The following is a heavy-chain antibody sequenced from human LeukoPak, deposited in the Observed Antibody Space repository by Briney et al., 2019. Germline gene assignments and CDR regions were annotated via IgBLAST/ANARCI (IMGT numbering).Heavy chain of an antibody. CDR3: ARIITMVRGVFWFDP. D-gene: IGHD3-10*01. CDR2: INHSGST. J-gene: IGHJ5*02. Sequence: PSETLSLACAVYGGSFSGYYWSWIRQPPGKGLEWIGEINHSGSTNYNPSLKSRVTISVDTSKNQFSLKLSSVTAADTAVYYCARIITMVRGVFWFDPWGQGTLVTVSS. CDR1: GGSFSGYY. V-gene: IGHV4-34*01.